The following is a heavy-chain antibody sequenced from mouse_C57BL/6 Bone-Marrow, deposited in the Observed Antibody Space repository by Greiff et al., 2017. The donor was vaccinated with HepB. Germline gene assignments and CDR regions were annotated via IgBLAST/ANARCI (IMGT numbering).Heavy chain of an antibody. CDR2: ISSGSSTI. CDR3: ARPGGPWFAY. J-gene: IGHJ3*01. Sequence: EVHLVESGGGLVKPGGSLKLSCAASGFTFSDYGMHWVRQAPEKGLEWVAYISSGSSTIYYADTVKGRFTISRDNAKNTLFLQMTSLRSEDTAMYYCARPGGPWFAYWGQGTLVTVSA. D-gene: IGHD1-1*02. CDR1: GFTFSDYG. V-gene: IGHV5-17*01.